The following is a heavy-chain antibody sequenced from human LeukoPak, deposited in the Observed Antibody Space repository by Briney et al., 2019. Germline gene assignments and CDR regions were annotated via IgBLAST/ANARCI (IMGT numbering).Heavy chain of an antibody. J-gene: IGHJ4*02. V-gene: IGHV3-64D*06. CDR1: GLAFRSYA. D-gene: IGHD6-13*01. CDR2: ISSNGGST. Sequence: GGSLRLSCSASGLAFRSYAMHWVRQAPGKGLEYVSAISSNGGSTYYADSVKGRFTISRDNSKNTLYLQMSSLRAEDTAVYYCAGNIAAEGFDYWGQGTLVTVSS. CDR3: AGNIAAEGFDY.